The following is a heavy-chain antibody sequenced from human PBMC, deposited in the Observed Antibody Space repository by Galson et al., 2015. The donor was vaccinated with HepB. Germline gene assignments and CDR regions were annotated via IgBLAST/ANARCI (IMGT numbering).Heavy chain of an antibody. CDR2: ISGTGGST. CDR3: AKESFGVVDYFDY. J-gene: IGHJ4*02. V-gene: IGHV3-23*01. CDR1: GFTFSSYA. Sequence: SLRLSCAASGFTFSSYAMSWVRQAPGKGLEWVSAISGTGGSTYYADSVKGRFTISKDYSKNTLYLQMNSLRAEDTAVYYCAKESFGVVDYFDYWGQGTLVTVSS. D-gene: IGHD3-3*01.